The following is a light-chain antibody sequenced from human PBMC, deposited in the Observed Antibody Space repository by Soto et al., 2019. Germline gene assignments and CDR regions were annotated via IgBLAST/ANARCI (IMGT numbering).Light chain of an antibody. CDR2: GAS. J-gene: IGKJ1*01. Sequence: EIVMTQSPATLSVSPGGRATLSFRASQSISDTLAWYQQKPGQAPRLLIYGASKRATGFPARFSGSGSGTDFTLTISSLQSEDFAVYYCQQYNNWPWTFXQGTKVDIK. V-gene: IGKV3-15*01. CDR1: QSISDT. CDR3: QQYNNWPWT.